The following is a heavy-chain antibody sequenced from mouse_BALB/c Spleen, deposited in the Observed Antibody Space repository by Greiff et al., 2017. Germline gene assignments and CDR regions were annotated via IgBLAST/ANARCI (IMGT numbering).Heavy chain of an antibody. CDR1: GYSITSDYA. J-gene: IGHJ4*01. Sequence: EVKLQESGPGLVKPSQSLSLTCTVTGYSITSDYAWNWIRQFPGNKLEWMGYISYSGSTSYNPSLKSRISITRDTSKNQFFLQLNSVTTEDTATYYCARWAVVAGNYYAMDYWGQGTSVTVSS. CDR2: ISYSGST. D-gene: IGHD1-1*01. V-gene: IGHV3-2*02. CDR3: ARWAVVAGNYYAMDY.